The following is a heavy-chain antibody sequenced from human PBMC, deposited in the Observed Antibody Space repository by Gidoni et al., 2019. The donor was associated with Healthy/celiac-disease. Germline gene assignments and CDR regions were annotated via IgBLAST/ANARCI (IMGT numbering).Heavy chain of an antibody. D-gene: IGHD3-22*01. Sequence: QLQLQESGSGLVKPSQTLSLTCAVSGGSIRSGGYSWSGIRQPPGKGLEWIGYIYHSGSTYYSPSLKGRVTISVDRSKNQFSLKLSSVTAADTAGYYCARVNYDSSGYSWGGWFDPWGQGTLVTVSS. CDR2: IYHSGST. CDR3: ARVNYDSSGYSWGGWFDP. J-gene: IGHJ5*02. V-gene: IGHV4-30-2*01. CDR1: GGSIRSGGYS.